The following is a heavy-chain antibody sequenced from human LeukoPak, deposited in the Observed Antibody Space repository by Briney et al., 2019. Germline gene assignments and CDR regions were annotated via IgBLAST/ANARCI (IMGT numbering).Heavy chain of an antibody. J-gene: IGHJ4*02. Sequence: PGGSRRLSCAASGIIFNNYAMSWVRQAPGKGLEWVSAISGGGERTYYADSVKGRFTISRDNAKNTLYLQMNSLRAEDTAVYYCARTAYSDYSLGFWGQGTLVTVSS. V-gene: IGHV3-23*01. CDR1: GIIFNNYA. D-gene: IGHD5-12*01. CDR2: ISGGGERT. CDR3: ARTAYSDYSLGF.